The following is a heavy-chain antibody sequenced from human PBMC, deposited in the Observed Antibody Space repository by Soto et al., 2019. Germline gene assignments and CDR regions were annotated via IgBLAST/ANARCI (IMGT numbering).Heavy chain of an antibody. CDR3: ARSLSMLAQDY. J-gene: IGHJ4*02. CDR1: GYTFTSYA. CDR2: INAGNGNT. Sequence: ASVKVSCKASGYTFTSYAMHWVRQAPGQRLEWMGWINAGNGNTKYSQKFQGRVTITRDTSASTAYMELSSLRSEGTAVYYCARSLSMLAQDYWGQGTLVTVSS. D-gene: IGHD2-8*01. V-gene: IGHV1-3*01.